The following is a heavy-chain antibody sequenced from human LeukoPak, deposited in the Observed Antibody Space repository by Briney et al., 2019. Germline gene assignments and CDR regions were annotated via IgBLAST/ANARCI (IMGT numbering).Heavy chain of an antibody. J-gene: IGHJ6*02. CDR3: AKDILRSGRYFDWLSGGGYGMDF. Sequence: SLTLSCAPSGFPYDDYAMHLVPHPSASGLAAVSGHRWTIHRIGYADSVKGRFTTSRDNGKNSLYLQMNSMRAEDTALYYCAKDILRSGRYFDWLSGGGYGMDFWGQGTTVTVSS. V-gene: IGHV3-9*01. CDR1: GFPYDDYA. CDR2: HRWTIHRI. D-gene: IGHD3-9*01.